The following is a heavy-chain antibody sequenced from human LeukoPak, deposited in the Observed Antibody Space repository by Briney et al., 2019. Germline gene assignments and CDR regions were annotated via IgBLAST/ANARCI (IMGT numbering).Heavy chain of an antibody. D-gene: IGHD6-19*01. CDR1: GGSISSSSYY. Sequence: SETLSLTCTVSGGSISSSSYYWGWIRQPPGKGLEWIGSIYYSGSTYYNPSLKSRVTISVDTSKNQFSLKLSSVTAADTAVYYCARQRWLVFRYYYYMDVWGKGTTVTISS. J-gene: IGHJ6*03. CDR3: ARQRWLVFRYYYYMDV. V-gene: IGHV4-39*01. CDR2: IYYSGST.